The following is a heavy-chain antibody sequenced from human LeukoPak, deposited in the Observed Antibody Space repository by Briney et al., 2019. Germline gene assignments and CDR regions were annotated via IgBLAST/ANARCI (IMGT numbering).Heavy chain of an antibody. CDR3: ARLFY. CDR1: GDSISSSCYY. CDR2: IYSTGAT. V-gene: IGHV4-39*01. J-gene: IGHJ4*02. Sequence: PSETLSLTCTVSGDSISSSCYYWGRIRQPPVKGLEWIGTIYSTGATYYNPSLRSRVTISGDTSKNQYSLKLTSVTAADTAVYYCARLFYWGQGSLVTVSP.